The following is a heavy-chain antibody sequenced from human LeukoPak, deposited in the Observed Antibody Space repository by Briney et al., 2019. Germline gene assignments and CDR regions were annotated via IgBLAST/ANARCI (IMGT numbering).Heavy chain of an antibody. J-gene: IGHJ6*02. CDR1: GFTASSNY. Sequence: GGSLRLSCAASGFTASSNYMSWVRQAPGKGLEWVSVIYSGGSTYYADSVKGRFTISRDNSKNTLYLQMNSLRAEDTAVYYCARDLRYFDWSLSHYYYYYGMDVWGQGTTVTVSS. CDR3: ARDLRYFDWSLSHYYYYYGMDV. D-gene: IGHD3-9*01. CDR2: IYSGGST. V-gene: IGHV3-66*01.